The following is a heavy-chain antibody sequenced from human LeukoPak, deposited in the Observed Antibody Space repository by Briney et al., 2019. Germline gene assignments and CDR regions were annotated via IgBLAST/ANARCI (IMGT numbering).Heavy chain of an antibody. CDR3: ARDGAAAAHY. CDR1: GGSISSYY. J-gene: IGHJ4*02. Sequence: SETLSLTCTVSGGSISSYYWSWIRQPPGKGLEWIGYIYYSGSTNYNPSLKSRVTISVDKSKNQFSLKLSSVTAADTAVYYCARDGAAAAHYWGQGTLVTVSS. V-gene: IGHV4-59*12. CDR2: IYYSGST. D-gene: IGHD6-13*01.